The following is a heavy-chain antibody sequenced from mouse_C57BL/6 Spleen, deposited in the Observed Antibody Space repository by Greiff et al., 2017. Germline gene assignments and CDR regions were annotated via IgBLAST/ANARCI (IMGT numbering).Heavy chain of an antibody. CDR1: GFTFSSYG. V-gene: IGHV5-6*01. CDR3: ASLGDGYDRTWFAY. D-gene: IGHD2-2*01. J-gene: IGHJ3*01. CDR2: ISSGGSYA. Sequence: EVQLMESGGDLVKPGGSLKLSCAASGFTFSSYGMSWVRQTPAKRLEWVATISSGGSYAYYPDSVKGRFTISRDNAKNTLYLQMSSLKSEDTAVYYCASLGDGYDRTWFAYWGQGTLVTVSA.